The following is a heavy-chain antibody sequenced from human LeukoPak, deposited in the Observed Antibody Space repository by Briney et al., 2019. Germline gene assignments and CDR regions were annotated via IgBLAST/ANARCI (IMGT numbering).Heavy chain of an antibody. CDR2: IYPGDSDT. D-gene: IGHD3-3*01. CDR3: ARLGPGYDFWSGYYQGAYYYMDV. Sequence: GESLKISCKGSGYSFTSYWIGWVRQMPGKGLEWMGIIYPGDSDTRYSPSFQGQVTISADKSISTAYLQWSSLKASDTAMYYCARLGPGYDFWSGYYQGAYYYMDVWGKGTTVTVSS. V-gene: IGHV5-51*01. J-gene: IGHJ6*03. CDR1: GYSFTSYW.